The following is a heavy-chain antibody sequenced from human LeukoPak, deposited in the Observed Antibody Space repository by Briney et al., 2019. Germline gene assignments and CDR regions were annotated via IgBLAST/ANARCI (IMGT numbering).Heavy chain of an antibody. D-gene: IGHD1-1*01. J-gene: IGHJ4*02. V-gene: IGHV4-39*01. Sequence: PSETLSLTCTVSGDSISSSSSYWGWIRQPPGEGLEWIGSIYYHENTYYNSSLKSRVTISVDTSKNQFSLKLNSVTAADTAVYFCARRTYSAAYWKHFDYWGQGTLVTVSS. CDR2: IYYHENT. CDR3: ARRTYSAAYWKHFDY. CDR1: GDSISSSSSY.